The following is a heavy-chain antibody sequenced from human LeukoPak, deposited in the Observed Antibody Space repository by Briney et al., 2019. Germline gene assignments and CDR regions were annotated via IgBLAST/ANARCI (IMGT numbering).Heavy chain of an antibody. CDR2: IYTSGST. J-gene: IGHJ6*02. V-gene: IGHV4-4*07. CDR3: VRAGPRYYYYGMDV. Sequence: SETLSLTCTVSGGSISSYYWSWIRQPPGKGLEWIGRIYTSGSTNYNPSLKSRVTMSVDTSKNQFSLKLSSVTAADTAVYYCVRAGPRYYYYGMDVWGQGTTVTVSS. CDR1: GGSISSYY.